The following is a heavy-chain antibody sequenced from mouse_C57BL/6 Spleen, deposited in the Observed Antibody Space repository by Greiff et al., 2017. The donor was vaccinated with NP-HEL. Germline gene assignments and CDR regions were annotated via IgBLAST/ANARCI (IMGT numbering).Heavy chain of an antibody. J-gene: IGHJ1*03. CDR1: GYTFTSYW. Sequence: QVQLQQPGAELVRPGSSVKLSCKASGYTFTSYWMHWVKQRPIQGLEWIGNIDPSDSETHYNQKFKDKATLTVDKSSSTAYMQLSSLTSEDSAVYYCARLVGYWYFDVWGTGTTVTVSS. CDR3: ARLVGYWYFDV. CDR2: IDPSDSET. D-gene: IGHD1-1*02. V-gene: IGHV1-52*01.